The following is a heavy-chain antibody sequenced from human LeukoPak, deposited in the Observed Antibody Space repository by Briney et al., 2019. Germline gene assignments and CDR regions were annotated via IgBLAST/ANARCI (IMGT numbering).Heavy chain of an antibody. J-gene: IGHJ4*02. D-gene: IGHD3-9*01. CDR3: ARGADSGYSSDN. V-gene: IGHV3-23*01. CDR2: VSASGGST. CDR1: GFTFSSYS. Sequence: GGSLRLSCAASGFTFSSYSMMWVRQAPGEGLQWVSAVSASGGSTYYADSVKGRFTISRDNSKNTLYLQMNSLRAEDTAVYYCARGADSGYSSDNWGQGTLVSVSS.